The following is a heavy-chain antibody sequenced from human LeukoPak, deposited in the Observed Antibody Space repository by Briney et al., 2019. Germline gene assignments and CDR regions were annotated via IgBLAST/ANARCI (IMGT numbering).Heavy chain of an antibody. V-gene: IGHV4-39*01. D-gene: IGHD1-14*01. J-gene: IGHJ4*02. CDR3: ARHSFTQTPEDYYFDY. CDR1: GGSISSSSYY. Sequence: SETLSLTCTVSGGSISSSSYYWGWIRQPPGKGLEWIGSIYYSGSTYYNPSLKSRVTISVDTSKNQFSLKLSSVTAADTAVYYCARHSFTQTPEDYYFDYWGQGTLVTVSS. CDR2: IYYSGST.